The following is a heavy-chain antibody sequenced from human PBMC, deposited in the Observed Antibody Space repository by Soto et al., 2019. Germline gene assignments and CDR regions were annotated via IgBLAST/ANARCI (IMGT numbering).Heavy chain of an antibody. CDR3: TRHGTANLDY. D-gene: IGHD1-7*01. J-gene: IGHJ4*02. CDR2: IYYSGST. Sequence: PSETLSLTCTVSGGSISSYYWSWIRQPPGKGLEWIGYIYYSGSTNYNPSLKSRVTISVDTSKNQFSLKLSSVTAADSAVYYCTRHGTANLDYWGQGTLVTVSS. CDR1: GGSISSYY. V-gene: IGHV4-59*08.